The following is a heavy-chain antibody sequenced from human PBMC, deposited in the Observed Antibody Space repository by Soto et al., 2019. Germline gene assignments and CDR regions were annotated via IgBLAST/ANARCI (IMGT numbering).Heavy chain of an antibody. CDR2: IYDSGST. J-gene: IGHJ6*02. CDR1: GDSINNYY. Sequence: SETLSLTCTVSGDSINNYYWTWIRQPPGKGLEWIGYIYDSGSTSYNPSLKSRLTISVDTSQNQFSLKLKSVTAADTAVYYCARGTKYYYQGMDVWGQGTTVT. V-gene: IGHV4-59*01. CDR3: ARGTKYYYQGMDV.